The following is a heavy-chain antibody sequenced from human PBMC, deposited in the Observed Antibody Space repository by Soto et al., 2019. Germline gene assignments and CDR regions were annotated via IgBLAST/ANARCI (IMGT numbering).Heavy chain of an antibody. V-gene: IGHV3-33*01. D-gene: IGHD2-21*01. J-gene: IGHJ5*02. CDR1: GFTFTNYG. Sequence: QDQLVESGGGVVQPGRSLRLSCAASGFTFTNYGMHWVRQAPGKGLEWVAVIWSDGSNADYADSVQGRFTIYRDNSQETLYPQMNSLRVEDTAVYHCARGTLYHIRDGYTSFDPWGQGTLVTVSS. CDR2: IWSDGSNA. CDR3: ARGTLYHIRDGYTSFDP.